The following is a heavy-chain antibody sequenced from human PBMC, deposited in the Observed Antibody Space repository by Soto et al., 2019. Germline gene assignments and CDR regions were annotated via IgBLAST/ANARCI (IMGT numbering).Heavy chain of an antibody. CDR3: ARGSRTSCYSMASFDY. CDR2: INCTGRST. V-gene: IGHV3-20*04. J-gene: IGHJ4*02. D-gene: IGHD2-2*02. Sequence: EVQLVESGGGVVRPGGSLRLSCAASGFTFDADAMSWFRQAPGRGVEWVAGINCTGRSTTYADSLQGRFNISRDNDKNSLHLHLNSLRAADTALDFCARGSRTSCYSMASFDYWGQGTMVTVSS. CDR1: GFTFDADA.